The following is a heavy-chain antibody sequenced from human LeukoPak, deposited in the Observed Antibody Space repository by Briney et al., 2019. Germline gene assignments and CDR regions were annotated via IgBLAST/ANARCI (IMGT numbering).Heavy chain of an antibody. CDR2: IRYDGSNE. CDR3: AKDPAYSGSYSAYHYFDY. Sequence: GGSLRLSCAASGFIFSNYGMHWVRQAPGKGLEWVALIRYDGSNEYYADSVKGRFTIARDNSKNTLYLQMNSLRADDTAVYYCAKDPAYSGSYSAYHYFDYWGQGTLVTVSS. CDR1: GFIFSNYG. V-gene: IGHV3-30*02. J-gene: IGHJ4*02. D-gene: IGHD1-26*01.